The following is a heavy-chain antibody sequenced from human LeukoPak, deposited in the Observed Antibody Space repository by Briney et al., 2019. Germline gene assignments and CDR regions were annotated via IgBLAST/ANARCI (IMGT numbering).Heavy chain of an antibody. J-gene: IGHJ4*02. D-gene: IGHD3-22*01. CDR2: ISYDGSNK. CDR1: GFTFSSYG. V-gene: IGHV3-30*18. Sequence: GGSLRLSCAASGFTFSSYGMHWVRQAPGKELEWVAVISYDGSNKYYADSVKGRFTISRDNSKNTLYLQMNSLRAEDTAVYYCAKVSPMIVVVNYFDYWGQGTLVTVSS. CDR3: AKVSPMIVVVNYFDY.